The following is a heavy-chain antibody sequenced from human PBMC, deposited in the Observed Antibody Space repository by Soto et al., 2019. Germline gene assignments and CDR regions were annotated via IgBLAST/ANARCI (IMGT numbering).Heavy chain of an antibody. D-gene: IGHD3-22*01. CDR1: GGSISSYY. J-gene: IGHJ4*02. CDR3: ARLASSGYPFDY. Sequence: SETLSLTCTVSGGSISSYYWSWIRQPPGKGLEWIGYIYYSGSTNYNPSLKSRVTISVDTSKNQFSLKLSSVTAADTAVYYCARLASSGYPFDYWAQGTLVPVSS. V-gene: IGHV4-59*08. CDR2: IYYSGST.